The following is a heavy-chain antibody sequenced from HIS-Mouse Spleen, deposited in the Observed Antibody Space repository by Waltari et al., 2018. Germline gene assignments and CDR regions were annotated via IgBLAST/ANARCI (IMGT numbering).Heavy chain of an antibody. CDR1: GFTFSSDG. Sequence: QVQLVESGGGVVQPRRSLRLSFAASGFTFSSDGMHWVRQAPGKGLGWVAVIWYDGSNKYYADSVKGRFTISRDNSKNTLYLQMNSLRAEDTAVYYCAKGGLMVYAIGDYWGQGTLVTVSS. V-gene: IGHV3-33*06. J-gene: IGHJ4*02. CDR2: IWYDGSNK. D-gene: IGHD2-8*01. CDR3: AKGGLMVYAIGDY.